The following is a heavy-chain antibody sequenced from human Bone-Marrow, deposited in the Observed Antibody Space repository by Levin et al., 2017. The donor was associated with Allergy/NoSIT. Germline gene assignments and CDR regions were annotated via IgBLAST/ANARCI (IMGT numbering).Heavy chain of an antibody. Sequence: PSETLSLTCTVSGGSVSSGSYYWSWIRQPPGKGLEWIGYIFHSGSTKYNPSLQSRVTISLDTSQKQFSLQLSSVTAADTAVYYCARRVGDSSSGHLDYWGQGTLVTVSS. V-gene: IGHV4-61*01. D-gene: IGHD6-13*01. CDR3: ARRVGDSSSGHLDY. CDR1: GGSVSSGSYY. J-gene: IGHJ4*02. CDR2: IFHSGST.